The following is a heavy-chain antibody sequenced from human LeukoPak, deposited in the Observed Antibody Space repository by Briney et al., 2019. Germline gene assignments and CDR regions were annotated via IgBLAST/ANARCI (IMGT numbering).Heavy chain of an antibody. Sequence: PSETLSLTCTVSGGSISSSSYYWGWIRQPPGKGLEWIGSIYYSGSTYYNPSLKSRVTISVDTSKNQFSLKLSSVTAADTAVYYCARESGYAVTSLDYWGQGTLVTVSS. V-gene: IGHV4-39*02. CDR1: GGSISSSSYY. CDR2: IYYSGST. CDR3: ARESGYAVTSLDY. J-gene: IGHJ4*02. D-gene: IGHD4-17*01.